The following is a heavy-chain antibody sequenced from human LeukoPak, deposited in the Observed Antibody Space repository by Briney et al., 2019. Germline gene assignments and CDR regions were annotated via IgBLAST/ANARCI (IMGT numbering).Heavy chain of an antibody. D-gene: IGHD2-2*01. Sequence: GGSLRLSCAASGFTFSSYAMSWVRQAPGKGLEWVSAISGNGGSTYYADSVKGRFTISRDNSKNTLYLQMNSLRAEDTAVYYCAKDVVEVGIVVVPAAPAEAFDIWGQGTMVTVSS. CDR1: GFTFSSYA. V-gene: IGHV3-23*01. J-gene: IGHJ3*02. CDR2: ISGNGGST. CDR3: AKDVVEVGIVVVPAAPAEAFDI.